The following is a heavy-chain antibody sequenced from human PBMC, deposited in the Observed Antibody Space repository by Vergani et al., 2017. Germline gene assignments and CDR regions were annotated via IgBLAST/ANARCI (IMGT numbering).Heavy chain of an antibody. CDR2: IYYSGST. CDR3: ARVHMTTVTFHWFDP. J-gene: IGHJ5*02. Sequence: QVQLQESGPGLVKPSETLSLTCTVSGGSISSYYWSWIRQPPGKGLEWIGYIYYSGSTNYNPSLKSRVTISVDTSKNQFSLKLSSVTAADTAVYYCARVHMTTVTFHWFDPWGQGTLVTVSS. D-gene: IGHD4-11*01. CDR1: GGSISSYY. V-gene: IGHV4-59*01.